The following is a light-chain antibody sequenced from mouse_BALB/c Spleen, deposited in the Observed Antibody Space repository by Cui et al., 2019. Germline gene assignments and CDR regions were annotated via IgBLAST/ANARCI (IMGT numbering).Light chain of an antibody. CDR2: STS. CDR3: QQRSSYPP. J-gene: IGKJ1*01. V-gene: IGKV4-57*01. Sequence: QIVLTQSPAIMSASPGEKVTITCSASSSVSYMHWFQQKPGTSPKLWIYSTSNLASGVPARFSGSRSGTSYSLTISRMEAEDAATYYCQQRSSYPPFGGGTKLEIK. CDR1: SSVSY.